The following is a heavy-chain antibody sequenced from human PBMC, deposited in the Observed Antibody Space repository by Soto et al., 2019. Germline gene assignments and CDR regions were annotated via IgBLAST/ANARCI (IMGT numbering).Heavy chain of an antibody. Sequence: GGSVRLSCAASGFTFTSYWMHWFRQIPGKGLVWVSRINPDGSRTSYADSVKGRFTISRDNAKNTLYLQMNSLGADDTAVYYCARVAVTTYYFDYWGHGTLVTVSS. D-gene: IGHD4-17*01. J-gene: IGHJ4*01. CDR2: INPDGSRT. CDR1: GFTFTSYW. V-gene: IGHV3-74*01. CDR3: ARVAVTTYYFDY.